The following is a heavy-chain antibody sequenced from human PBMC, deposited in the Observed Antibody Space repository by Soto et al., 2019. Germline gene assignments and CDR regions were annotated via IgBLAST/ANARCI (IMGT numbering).Heavy chain of an antibody. V-gene: IGHV1-8*01. Sequence: ASVKVSCKASGYTFTSYDINWVRQATGQGLEWMGWMNPNSGNTGYAQKFQGRVTMTRNTSISTAYMELSSLRSEDTAVYYCVRVRTYYYGSGSYGHYYYGMDVWGQGTTVTVSS. CDR1: GYTFTSYD. CDR3: VRVRTYYYGSGSYGHYYYGMDV. CDR2: MNPNSGNT. D-gene: IGHD3-10*01. J-gene: IGHJ6*02.